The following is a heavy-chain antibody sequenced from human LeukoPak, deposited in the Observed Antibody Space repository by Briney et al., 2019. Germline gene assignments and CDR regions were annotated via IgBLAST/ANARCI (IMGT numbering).Heavy chain of an antibody. CDR3: ARGVPGPEY. D-gene: IGHD3-10*02. J-gene: IGHJ4*02. CDR2: INSDGSSP. CDR1: GFSFSNYN. V-gene: IGHV3-74*01. Sequence: GGSLRLSCAASGFSFSNYNMNWVRQAPGKGLVWVSRINSDGSSPRYADSVKGRFTISRDNAKNTLYLQMNSLRADDTAVYYCARGVPGPEYWGQGTLVTVSS.